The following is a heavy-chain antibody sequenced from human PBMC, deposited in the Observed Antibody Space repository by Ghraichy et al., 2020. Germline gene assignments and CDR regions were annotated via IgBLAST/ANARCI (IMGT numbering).Heavy chain of an antibody. CDR2: IYYSGST. V-gene: IGHV4-39*01. D-gene: IGHD3-16*02. Sequence: SETLSLTCTVSGGSISSSSYYWGWIRQPPGKGLDWIGSIYYSGSTYYNPSLKSRVTISVDTSKNQFSLKLSSVTAADTAVYYCARQQRDYIWGSYRPNWFDPWGQGTLVTVSS. CDR1: GGSISSSSYY. CDR3: ARQQRDYIWGSYRPNWFDP. J-gene: IGHJ5*02.